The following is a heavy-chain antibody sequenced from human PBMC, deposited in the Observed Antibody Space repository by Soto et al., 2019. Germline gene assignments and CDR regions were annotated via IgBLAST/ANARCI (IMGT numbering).Heavy chain of an antibody. J-gene: IGHJ5*02. CDR3: ARMASSGSLNWFDP. Sequence: ASVKVSCKASGYTFTNYEINWVRQATGQGLEWMGWMNPGSGNTGYAHRFQGRVTMTRNISISTSYMELSRLGSDDTAIYYCARMASSGSLNWFDPWGQGTLVTVSS. CDR2: MNPGSGNT. V-gene: IGHV1-8*01. D-gene: IGHD3-10*01. CDR1: GYTFTNYE.